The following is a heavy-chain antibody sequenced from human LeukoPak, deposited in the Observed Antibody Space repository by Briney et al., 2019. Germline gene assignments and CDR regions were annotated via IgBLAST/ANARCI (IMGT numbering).Heavy chain of an antibody. D-gene: IGHD5-18*01. J-gene: IGHJ6*02. Sequence: GGSLRLSCAASGFTFDDYAMHWVRQAPGKGLEWVSLISGGGGSTYYADSVKGRFTISRDNSKNSLYLQMNSLRTEDTALYYCAKMSHIQPYYCYGMDVWGQGTTVTVSS. CDR3: AKMSHIQPYYCYGMDV. V-gene: IGHV3-43*02. CDR2: ISGGGGST. CDR1: GFTFDDYA.